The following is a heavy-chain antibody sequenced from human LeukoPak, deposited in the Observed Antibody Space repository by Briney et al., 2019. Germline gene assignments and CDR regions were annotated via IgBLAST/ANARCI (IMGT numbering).Heavy chain of an antibody. CDR2: INHSGST. Sequence: SETLSLTCAVYGGSFSGYYWSWIRQPPGKGLEWIGEINHSGSTNYNPSLESRVTISVDTSNNQSSLKLSSVTAADTAVYYCARSLYSSSWYYFDYWGQGTLVTVSS. V-gene: IGHV4-34*01. CDR1: GGSFSGYY. D-gene: IGHD6-13*01. CDR3: ARSLYSSSWYYFDY. J-gene: IGHJ4*02.